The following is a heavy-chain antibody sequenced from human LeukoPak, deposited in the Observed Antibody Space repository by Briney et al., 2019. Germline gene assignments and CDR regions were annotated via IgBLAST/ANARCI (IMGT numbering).Heavy chain of an antibody. CDR1: GDTFIRYG. CDR2: ISTGNGNT. D-gene: IGHD3-10*01. CDR3: ARAFEGNAFDI. J-gene: IGHJ3*02. Sequence: GASVKVSCKASGDTFIRYGISWVRQAPGQGLEWMGWISTGNGNTNYGQKFQGRVTMTTDTSTGTAYMELRSLGSDDTAMYYCARAFEGNAFDIWGQGTMVTVSS. V-gene: IGHV1-18*01.